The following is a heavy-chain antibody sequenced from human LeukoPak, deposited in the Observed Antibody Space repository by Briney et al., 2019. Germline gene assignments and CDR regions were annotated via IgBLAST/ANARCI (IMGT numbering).Heavy chain of an antibody. V-gene: IGHV4-59*01. CDR3: ARGLSTTRRESDY. D-gene: IGHD3-10*01. CDR1: GGSMTNFY. Sequence: SETLSLTCSVSGGSMTNFYWSWVRQPPGKGLEWIGYIDHTGSTSYNPSLKSRVTISIDTSKNQFSLRLTSVAAADTAVYFCARGLSTTRRESDYWGQGTLVTVSS. CDR2: IDHTGST. J-gene: IGHJ4*02.